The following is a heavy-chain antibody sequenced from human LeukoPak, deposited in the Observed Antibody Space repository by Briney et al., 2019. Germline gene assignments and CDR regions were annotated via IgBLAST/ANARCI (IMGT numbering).Heavy chain of an antibody. CDR3: ARHDRRTGSHFDY. Sequence: SETLSLTCTISGGSISSHYWSWIRQPPGKGLEWIGYMYYSGSTNYNPSLKSRVSISVDTSKNQFSLKLSSVAAADTAVYYCARHDRRTGSHFDYWGQGTLVTVSS. CDR1: GGSISSHY. D-gene: IGHD1-14*01. CDR2: MYYSGST. V-gene: IGHV4-59*08. J-gene: IGHJ4*02.